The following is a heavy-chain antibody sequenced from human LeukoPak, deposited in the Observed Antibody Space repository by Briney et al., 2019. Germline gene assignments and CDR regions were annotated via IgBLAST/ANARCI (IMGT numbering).Heavy chain of an antibody. J-gene: IGHJ6*03. Sequence: GESLKISCKGSGYSFTSYWIGWVRPMPGKGLEGMGIIYPGDSDTRYSPSFQGQVTISADKSISTAYLRWRTLKASDTAMYYCARQTARFHYYYYMDVWGKGTTVTVSS. CDR3: ARQTARFHYYYYMDV. CDR1: GYSFTSYW. V-gene: IGHV5-51*01. CDR2: IYPGDSDT. D-gene: IGHD3-3*01.